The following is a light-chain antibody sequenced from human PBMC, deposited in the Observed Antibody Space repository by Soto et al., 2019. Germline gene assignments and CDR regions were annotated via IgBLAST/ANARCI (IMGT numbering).Light chain of an antibody. V-gene: IGLV1-44*01. J-gene: IGLJ3*02. Sequence: QSVLTQPPSAAGTPGQRVTISCSGSSSNIGRDTVNWYQQLPGTAPKLLIYNNNQRPSGVPDRFSGSKSGTSASLAITGLQSVDEADYYCATWDGSLNGWVFGGGTKLTVL. CDR2: NNN. CDR3: ATWDGSLNGWV. CDR1: SSNIGRDT.